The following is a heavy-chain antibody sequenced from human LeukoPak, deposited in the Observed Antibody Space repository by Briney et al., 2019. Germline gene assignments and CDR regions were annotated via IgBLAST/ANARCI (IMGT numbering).Heavy chain of an antibody. CDR3: AREYCSGGSCYSGY. CDR2: IYYNGRT. CDR1: GDSISNNNYF. J-gene: IGHJ4*02. Sequence: SETLSLTCTVSGDSISNNNYFWGWIRQPPGKGLEWIGSIYYNGRTHYNPSLKSRVTISVDTSKNQFSLKLSPVTAADTAVYYCAREYCSGGSCYSGYWGQGTLVTVSS. V-gene: IGHV4-39*07. D-gene: IGHD2-15*01.